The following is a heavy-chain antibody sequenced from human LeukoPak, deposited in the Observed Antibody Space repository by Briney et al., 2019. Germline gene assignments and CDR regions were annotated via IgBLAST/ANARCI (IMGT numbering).Heavy chain of an antibody. Sequence: GASVKVSCKASGYTFTGYYMHWVRQAPGQGLEWMGWINPNSGGTNYAQKFQGWVTMTRDTSISTAYMELSRLRSDDTAVYYCARDLSPNCSSTSCYDGGYYYYGMDVWGQGTTVTVSS. D-gene: IGHD2-2*01. J-gene: IGHJ6*02. V-gene: IGHV1-2*04. CDR2: INPNSGGT. CDR1: GYTFTGYY. CDR3: ARDLSPNCSSTSCYDGGYYYYGMDV.